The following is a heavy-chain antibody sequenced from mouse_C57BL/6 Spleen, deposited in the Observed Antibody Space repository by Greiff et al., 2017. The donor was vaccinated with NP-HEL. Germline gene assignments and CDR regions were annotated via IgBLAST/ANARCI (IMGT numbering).Heavy chain of an antibody. J-gene: IGHJ2*01. CDR1: GYTFTSYW. CDR3: AKSYCGNSMDY. D-gene: IGHD2-10*01. Sequence: QVQLQQPGAELVKPGASVKLSCKASGYTFTSYWMQWVKQRPGQGLEWIGEIDPSDSYTNYNQKFKGKATLTVDTSSSTAYMQLSSLTSEDAAVYYCAKSYCGNSMDYWGQGTTLTVSS. V-gene: IGHV1-50*01. CDR2: IDPSDSYT.